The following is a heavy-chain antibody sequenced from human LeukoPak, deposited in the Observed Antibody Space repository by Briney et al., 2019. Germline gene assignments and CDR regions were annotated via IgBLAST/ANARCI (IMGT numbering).Heavy chain of an antibody. D-gene: IGHD4-23*01. J-gene: IGHJ4*02. CDR3: ATALWSRWLMDY. Sequence: ASVKVSCKVSGYTLTELSMHWVRQAPGKGLEWMGGFDPEDGETICAQKFQGRVTMTEDTSTDTAYMELSSLRSEDTVVYYCATALWSRWLMDYWGQGTLVTVSS. CDR2: FDPEDGET. V-gene: IGHV1-24*01. CDR1: GYTLTELS.